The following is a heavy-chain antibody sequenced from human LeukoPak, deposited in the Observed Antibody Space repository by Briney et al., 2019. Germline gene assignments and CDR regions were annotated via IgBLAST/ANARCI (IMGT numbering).Heavy chain of an antibody. Sequence: GGSLRLSCAASGFTFDDYGISWVRQAPGKGLEWVSGINWNGGSTGYADSVKGRFTISRDNAKNSLYLQMNSLRAEDTAVYYCARDRGEVYCSGGSCYPKRDDAFDIWGQGTMVTVSS. V-gene: IGHV3-20*04. CDR3: ARDRGEVYCSGGSCYPKRDDAFDI. J-gene: IGHJ3*02. CDR1: GFTFDDYG. D-gene: IGHD2-15*01. CDR2: INWNGGST.